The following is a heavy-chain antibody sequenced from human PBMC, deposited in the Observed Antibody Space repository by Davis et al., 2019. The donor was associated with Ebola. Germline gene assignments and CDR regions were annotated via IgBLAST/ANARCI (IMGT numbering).Heavy chain of an antibody. CDR3: AGDQGDS. J-gene: IGHJ4*02. V-gene: IGHV3-7*01. Sequence: PGGSLRLSCAASGFAFSDYWMSWVRQAPGKALEWVANIRQDGGEKYYVDSVRGRFTISRDNAKTSLYLQMNSLRAEDTAVYYCAGDQGDSWGQGTLVTVSS. CDR1: GFAFSDYW. CDR2: IRQDGGEK.